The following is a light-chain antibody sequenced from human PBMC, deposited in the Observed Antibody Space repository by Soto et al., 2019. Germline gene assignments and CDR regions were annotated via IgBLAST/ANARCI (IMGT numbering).Light chain of an antibody. V-gene: IGKV1-5*03. CDR2: KAS. J-gene: IGKJ4*01. CDR1: QSISSW. Sequence: DIPLTQSPSTLSASVGDRATITCRASQSISSWLAWYQQKPGKAPKLLVYKASSLESGVPSRFSGSGSGTEFILTISTLQPDDFATYYCQQYEAYPLTFGGGTKVEI. CDR3: QQYEAYPLT.